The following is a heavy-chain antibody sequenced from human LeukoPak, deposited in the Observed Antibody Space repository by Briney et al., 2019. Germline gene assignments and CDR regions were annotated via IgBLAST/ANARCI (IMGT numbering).Heavy chain of an antibody. CDR3: AKGDYSSRVDYFDY. Sequence: GGSLRLSCAASGFVFSDFAMNWVRQVPGKGLEWVATISASGGRTFYADSVEGRFTISRDNSRNTLDLQLNTLGVEDAAIYYCAKGDYSSRVDYFDYWARGPRSPSPQ. J-gene: IGHJ4*02. D-gene: IGHD2-2*01. CDR2: ISASGGRT. V-gene: IGHV3-23*01. CDR1: GFVFSDFA.